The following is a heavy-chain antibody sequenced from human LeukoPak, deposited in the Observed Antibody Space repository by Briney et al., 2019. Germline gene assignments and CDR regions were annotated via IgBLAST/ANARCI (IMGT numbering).Heavy chain of an antibody. CDR3: AKDAIAVAGTPLYFDY. J-gene: IGHJ4*02. CDR1: GFTFDDYA. D-gene: IGHD6-19*01. CDR2: ISWSSGSI. V-gene: IGHV3-9*01. Sequence: PGGSLRLSCAASGFTFDDYAMHWVRQAPGKGLEWVSGISWSSGSIDYADAVKGRFTISRDNAKNSLYLQMNSLRAEDTALYYCAKDAIAVAGTPLYFDYWGQGTLVTVSS.